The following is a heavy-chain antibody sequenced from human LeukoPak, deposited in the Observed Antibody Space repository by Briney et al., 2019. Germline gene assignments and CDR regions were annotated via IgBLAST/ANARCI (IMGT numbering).Heavy chain of an antibody. D-gene: IGHD4-17*01. J-gene: IGHJ4*02. CDR3: ARASGDYPDY. CDR2: IIPDTGAT. Sequence: EASVKVSCKASGYTFTAFHMHWVRQAPGLGLEYMGWIIPDTGATNYAQEFQGRVTMTRDTSITTAYMQLSGLRSEDTAVYYCARASGDYPDYWGQGTLVTVSS. CDR1: GYTFTAFH. V-gene: IGHV1-2*02.